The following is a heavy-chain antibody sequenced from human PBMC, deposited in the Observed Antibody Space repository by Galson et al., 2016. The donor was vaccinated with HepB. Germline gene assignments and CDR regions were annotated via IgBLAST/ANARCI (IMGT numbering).Heavy chain of an antibody. CDR1: GFTFSRYE. CDR2: ISSSGTTI. V-gene: IGHV3-48*03. J-gene: IGHJ4*02. Sequence: SLRLSCAASGFTFSRYEMNWVRQAPGKGLEWVSYISSSGTTIYYADSVKGQSTISRDNAKNSLYLQMNSLRAEDTAVYYCAREPVRLDDLLTGPPKNPDYWGQGTLVTVSS. D-gene: IGHD3-9*01. CDR3: AREPVRLDDLLTGPPKNPDY.